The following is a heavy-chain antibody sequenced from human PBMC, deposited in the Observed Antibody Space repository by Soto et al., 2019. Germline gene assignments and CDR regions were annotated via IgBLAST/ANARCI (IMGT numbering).Heavy chain of an antibody. J-gene: IGHJ4*02. D-gene: IGHD5-18*01. CDR2: ISGSGGST. Sequence: EVQLLESGGGLVQPGGSLRLSCAASGFTFSSYAMSWVRQAPGKGLEYVSAISGSGGSTYYADSVKGRFTISGDNSKNTLFLQMNSLRAADTAVYYCANASGIQLWLSESDYWGQGTLVTVSS. V-gene: IGHV3-23*01. CDR1: GFTFSSYA. CDR3: ANASGIQLWLSESDY.